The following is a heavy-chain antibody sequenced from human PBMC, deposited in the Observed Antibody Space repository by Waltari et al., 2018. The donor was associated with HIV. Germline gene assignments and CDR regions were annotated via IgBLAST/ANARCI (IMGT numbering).Heavy chain of an antibody. D-gene: IGHD1-1*01. CDR2: ISTDNGNT. V-gene: IGHV1-18*01. CDR1: GFSFTSFG. CDR3: GRDQQLEPTGGMDV. J-gene: IGHJ6*02. Sequence: QVQLVQSGPEVKKPGASVTVSCKTSGFSFTSFGFNWVQQAPGQGLEWMGWISTDNGNTRYSHNLQGRLTMTTDTSTRTVYMDLRSLTSDDTAVYYCGRDQQLEPTGGMDVWGQGTTVTVS.